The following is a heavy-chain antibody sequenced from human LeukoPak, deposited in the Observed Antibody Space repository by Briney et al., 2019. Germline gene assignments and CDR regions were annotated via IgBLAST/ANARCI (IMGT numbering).Heavy chain of an antibody. CDR1: GFTFSSHA. V-gene: IGHV3-30*04. CDR2: ISHDGSKE. Sequence: GRSLRLSCEASGFTFSSHAMRWVRQTPGKGLEWVAVISHDGSKEYYRDSVEGRFTISRDKCTSTLYLQMNSLRREDTAVYYCARDRGYFLDTSTSWIHDYWGQGTLVIVSS. J-gene: IGHJ4*02. D-gene: IGHD3-22*01. CDR3: ARDRGYFLDTSTSWIHDY.